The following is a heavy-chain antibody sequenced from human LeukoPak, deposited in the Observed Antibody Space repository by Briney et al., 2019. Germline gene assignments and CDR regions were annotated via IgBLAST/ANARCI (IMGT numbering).Heavy chain of an antibody. CDR1: GGSISSYY. V-gene: IGHV4-59*12. CDR2: IYYSGST. J-gene: IGHJ4*02. Sequence: PSETLSLTCTVSGGSISSYYWSWIRQPPGKGLEWIGYIYYSGSTNYNPSLKSRVTISVDTSKNQFSLKLSSVTAADTAVYYCARGGGGDIVVVPAAKYDYWGQGTLVTVSS. CDR3: ARGGGGDIVVVPAAKYDY. D-gene: IGHD2-2*01.